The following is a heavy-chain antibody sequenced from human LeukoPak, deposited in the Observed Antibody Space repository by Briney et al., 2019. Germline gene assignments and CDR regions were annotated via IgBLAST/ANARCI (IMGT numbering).Heavy chain of an antibody. Sequence: PSETLSLTCTVSGGSISSGGYYWSWIRQHPGQGLEWIGYIYYSGSTYYNPSLKSRVTISVDTSKNQFSLKLSSVTAADTAVYYCARGSSSWFVFDYWGQGTLVTVSS. CDR3: ARGSSSWFVFDY. V-gene: IGHV4-31*03. D-gene: IGHD6-13*01. J-gene: IGHJ4*02. CDR1: GGSISSGGYY. CDR2: IYYSGST.